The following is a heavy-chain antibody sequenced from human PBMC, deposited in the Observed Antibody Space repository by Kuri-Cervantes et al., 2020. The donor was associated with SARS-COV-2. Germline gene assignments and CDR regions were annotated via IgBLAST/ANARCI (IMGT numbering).Heavy chain of an antibody. Sequence: GESLKISCAASGFTFSGYAMSWVRQAPGKGLEWVSAISGSGGSTYYADSVKGRFTISRDNSKNTLYLQMNSLRAEDTAVYYCAKDLTIAVAGFNWYFDLWGRGTLVTVSS. V-gene: IGHV3-23*01. CDR1: GFTFSGYA. CDR2: ISGSGGST. D-gene: IGHD6-19*01. J-gene: IGHJ2*01. CDR3: AKDLTIAVAGFNWYFDL.